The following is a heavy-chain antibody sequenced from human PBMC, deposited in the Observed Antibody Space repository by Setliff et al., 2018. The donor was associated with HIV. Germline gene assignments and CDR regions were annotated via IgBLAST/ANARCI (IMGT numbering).Heavy chain of an antibody. CDR1: GGSISSYY. V-gene: IGHV4-4*07. CDR2: IFSSGTT. Sequence: SETLSLTCSVSGGSISSYYWNWIRQPAGKGLEWIGRIFSSGTTNYNPSLQSRITMSVDTSKNQFSLKLSSVTAADTAVYYCASFQTTVHAFDIWGQGTMVTVSS. J-gene: IGHJ3*02. D-gene: IGHD4-17*01. CDR3: ASFQTTVHAFDI.